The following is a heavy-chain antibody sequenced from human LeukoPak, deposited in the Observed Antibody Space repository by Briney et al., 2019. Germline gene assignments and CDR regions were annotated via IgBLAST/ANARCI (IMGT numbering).Heavy chain of an antibody. D-gene: IGHD3-9*01. CDR2: IGIAGDT. J-gene: IGHJ4*02. CDR1: GFTFSSYD. V-gene: IGHV3-13*04. CDR3: ARGGDIDY. Sequence: PGGSLRLSCAASGFTFSSYDMHWVRQVTGKRLEWVSAIGIAGDTYYLDSVKGRFTISRENAKNSLYLQMNSLRAGDTAVYYCARGGDIDYWGQGTLVTVSS.